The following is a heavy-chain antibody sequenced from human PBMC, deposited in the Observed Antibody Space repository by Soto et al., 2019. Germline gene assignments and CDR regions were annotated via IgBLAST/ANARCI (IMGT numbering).Heavy chain of an antibody. Sequence: SETLSLTCAVYGGSFSGYYWSWIRQPPGKGLEWIGEINHSGSTNYNPSLKSRATISVDTSKNQFSLKLSSVTAADTAVYYCARRVINDYVWGSYRSSSPFDYWGQGTLVTVSS. D-gene: IGHD3-16*02. CDR3: ARRVINDYVWGSYRSSSPFDY. CDR1: GGSFSGYY. J-gene: IGHJ4*02. CDR2: INHSGST. V-gene: IGHV4-34*01.